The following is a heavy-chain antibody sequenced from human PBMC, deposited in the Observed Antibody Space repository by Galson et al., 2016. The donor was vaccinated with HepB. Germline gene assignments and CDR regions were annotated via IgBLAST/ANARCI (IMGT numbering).Heavy chain of an antibody. CDR3: SSGGGRYVTTWYKTSGGGYGMDV. J-gene: IGHJ6*02. Sequence: SETLSLTCAVHGGSLSGYYWSWVRLAPGKGLQWVGEINHRGSINYNPSLESRVTISVDTSKNQLSLKLSSVTAADTGTYYCSSGGGRYVTTWYKTSGGGYGMDVWGQGTTVTVSS. CDR2: INHRGSI. V-gene: IGHV4-34*01. CDR1: GGSLSGYY. D-gene: IGHD6-13*01.